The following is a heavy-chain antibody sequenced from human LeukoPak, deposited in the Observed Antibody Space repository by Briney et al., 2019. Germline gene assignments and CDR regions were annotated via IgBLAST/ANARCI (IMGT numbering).Heavy chain of an antibody. V-gene: IGHV4-59*01. Sequence: SETLSLTCAVYGGSISSYYWSWIRQPPGKGLEWIGYIYYSGSTNYNPSLKSRVTISVDTSKNQFSLKLSSVTAADTAVYYCARESGWFDPWGQGTLVTVSS. CDR3: ARESGWFDP. CDR1: GGSISSYY. CDR2: IYYSGST. J-gene: IGHJ5*02.